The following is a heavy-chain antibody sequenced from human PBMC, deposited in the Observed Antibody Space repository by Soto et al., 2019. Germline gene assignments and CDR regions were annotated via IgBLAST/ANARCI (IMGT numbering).Heavy chain of an antibody. CDR1: GDSVSSNSAA. CDR3: ARVHTVEYSSSGGWFDP. CDR2: TYYRSKWYN. D-gene: IGHD6-6*01. Sequence: SCSICGDSVSSNSAAWNWIRQSPSRGLEWLGRTYYRSKWYNDYAVSVKSRITINPDTSKNQFSLQLNSVTPEDTAVYYCARVHTVEYSSSGGWFDPWGQGTLVTVSS. V-gene: IGHV6-1*01. J-gene: IGHJ5*02.